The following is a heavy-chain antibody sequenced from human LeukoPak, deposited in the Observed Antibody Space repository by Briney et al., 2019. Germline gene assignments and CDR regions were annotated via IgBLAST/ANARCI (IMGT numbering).Heavy chain of an antibody. CDR1: GFTFSSYW. Sequence: GGSLRLSCAASGFTFSSYWMSWDRQAPGKGLEWVANIKQDGSEKYYVDSVKGRFTISRDNAKNSLYLQMNSLRAEDTAVYYCAKVHIAAVLDYWGQGTLVTVSS. V-gene: IGHV3-7*03. D-gene: IGHD6-13*01. J-gene: IGHJ4*02. CDR2: IKQDGSEK. CDR3: AKVHIAAVLDY.